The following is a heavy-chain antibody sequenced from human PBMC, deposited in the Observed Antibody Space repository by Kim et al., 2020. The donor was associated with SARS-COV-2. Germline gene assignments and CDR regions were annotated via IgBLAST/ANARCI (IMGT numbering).Heavy chain of an antibody. D-gene: IGHD3-22*01. J-gene: IGHJ4*02. CDR1: GGSISSSSYY. CDR2: IYYSGST. Sequence: SETLSLTCTVSGGSISSSSYYWGWIRQPPGKGLEWIGSIYYSGSTYYNPSLKSRVTISVDTSKNQFSLKLSSVTAADTAVYYCARRPSGYVLWGGAYSFAYWGQGTLVTVSS. CDR3: ARRPSGYVLWGGAYSFAY. V-gene: IGHV4-39*01.